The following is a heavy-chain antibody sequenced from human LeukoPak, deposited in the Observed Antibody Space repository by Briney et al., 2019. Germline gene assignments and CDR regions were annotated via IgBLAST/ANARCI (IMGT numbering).Heavy chain of an antibody. V-gene: IGHV1-2*02. Sequence: ASVTVSCKASGYTFTGYYMHWVRQAPGQGLEWMGWINPNSGGTNYAQKFQGRVTMTRDTSISTAYMELSRLRSDDTAVYYRARPLRSSWYEVDNCFDPWGQGTLVTVSS. D-gene: IGHD6-13*01. CDR3: ARPLRSSWYEVDNCFDP. CDR1: GYTFTGYY. CDR2: INPNSGGT. J-gene: IGHJ5*02.